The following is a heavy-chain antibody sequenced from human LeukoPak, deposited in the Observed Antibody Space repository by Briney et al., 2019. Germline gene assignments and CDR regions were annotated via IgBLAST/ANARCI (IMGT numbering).Heavy chain of an antibody. CDR2: IYPGDSDT. CDR1: GYSFIDHW. Sequence: GESLKISCKASGYSFIDHWIGWVRQMPGKGLEWMGIIYPGDSDTRYRTSLQGQVTISADKSIITAYLQWSTLQAPDTAMYYCARGDNSGGYFFDYWGQGTLVTVSS. CDR3: ARGDNSGGYFFDY. J-gene: IGHJ4*02. V-gene: IGHV5-51*03. D-gene: IGHD6-19*01.